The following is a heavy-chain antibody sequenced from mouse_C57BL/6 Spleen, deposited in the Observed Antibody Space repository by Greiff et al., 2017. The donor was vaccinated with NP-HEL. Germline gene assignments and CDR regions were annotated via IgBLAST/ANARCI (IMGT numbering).Heavy chain of an antibody. CDR3: ARGGDWFAY. J-gene: IGHJ3*01. V-gene: IGHV5-16*01. Sequence: EVMLVESGGGLVQPKGSLKLSCAASGFTFSDYYMAWVRQVPEKGLEWVANINYDGSSTYYLDSLKSRFIISRDNAKNILYLQMSSLKSEDTATYYCARGGDWFAYWGQGTLVTVSA. CDR2: INYDGSST. CDR1: GFTFSDYY.